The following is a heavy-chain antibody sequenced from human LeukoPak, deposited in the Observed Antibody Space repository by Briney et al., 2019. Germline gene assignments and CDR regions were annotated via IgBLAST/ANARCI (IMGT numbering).Heavy chain of an antibody. V-gene: IGHV3-53*01. CDR3: ARQSSSTSCLYV. CDR2: IYSGGST. Sequence: GGSLRLSCAASGFTVSSNYMSWVRQAPGKGLEWVSVIYSGGSTYYADSVKGRFTISRDNSKNTLYLQMNSLRAEDTAVYYCARQSSSTSCLYVWGQGTTVTVSS. J-gene: IGHJ6*02. D-gene: IGHD2-2*01. CDR1: GFTVSSNY.